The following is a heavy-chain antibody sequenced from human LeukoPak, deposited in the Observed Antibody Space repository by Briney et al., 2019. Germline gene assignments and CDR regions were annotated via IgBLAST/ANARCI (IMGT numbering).Heavy chain of an antibody. CDR3: AREPYDISGYGMDV. V-gene: IGHV3-30-3*01. Sequence: GGSLRLSCAASQFTFNIYPMHWVRQAPGKGLEWVATLAYDGTNIFYADSVRGRFTISRDNSKSALFLERNSLRGEDTAVYYCAREPYDISGYGMDVWGQGTMVTVSS. J-gene: IGHJ6*02. CDR1: QFTFNIYP. CDR2: LAYDGTNI. D-gene: IGHD3-22*01.